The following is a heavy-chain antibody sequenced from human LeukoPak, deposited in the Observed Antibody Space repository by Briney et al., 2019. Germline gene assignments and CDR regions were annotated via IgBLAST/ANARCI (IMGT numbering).Heavy chain of an antibody. D-gene: IGHD6-19*01. J-gene: IGHJ4*02. CDR2: INHSGST. Sequence: PSETLSLTCAVYGGSFSGYYWSWIRQPPGKGLEWIGEINHSGSTNYNPSLKSRVTISVDTSKDQFSLKLSSVTAADTAVYYCARPCQLYSSTYYFDYWGQGTMVTVSS. CDR3: ARPCQLYSSTYYFDY. CDR1: GGSFSGYY. V-gene: IGHV4-34*01.